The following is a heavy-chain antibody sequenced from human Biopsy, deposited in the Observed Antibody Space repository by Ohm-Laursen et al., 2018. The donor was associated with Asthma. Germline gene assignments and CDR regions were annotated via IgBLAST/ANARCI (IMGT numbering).Heavy chain of an antibody. Sequence: ASENASRQPSGPTFINYAIHWVRQAPRQRLEWMGWINAGNGNTKYSQKFQGRVTITRDTSASTAYMYLSSLRSEDTAVDYRARTYYDFLTGQVNEAFDIWGQGTMVTVSS. CDR2: INAGNGNT. J-gene: IGHJ3*02. V-gene: IGHV1-3*01. CDR1: GPTFINYA. CDR3: ARTYYDFLTGQVNEAFDI. D-gene: IGHD3-9*01.